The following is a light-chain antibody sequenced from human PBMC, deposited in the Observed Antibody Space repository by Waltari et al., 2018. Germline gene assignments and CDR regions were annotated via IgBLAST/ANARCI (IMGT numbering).Light chain of an antibody. V-gene: IGLV1-40*01. CDR3: QSFDSSRTGWVV. CDR1: SSNIGSNYD. CDR2: GND. J-gene: IGLJ2*01. Sequence: QSVLTQPPSVSGAPGQRVTISCTGSSSNIGSNYDVHWSQQLPGTAPNLLIYGNDNRPSGVPDHFTGSKSGSSASLGITGLQAEDEADYYCQSFDSSRTGWVVFGGGTKLTVL.